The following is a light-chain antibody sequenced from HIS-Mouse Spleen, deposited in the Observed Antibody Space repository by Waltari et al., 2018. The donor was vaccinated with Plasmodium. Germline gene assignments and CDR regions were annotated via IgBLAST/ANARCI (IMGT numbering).Light chain of an antibody. CDR1: KLGDNY. CDR3: QAWDSSVV. CDR2: QDS. J-gene: IGLJ2*01. Sequence: SYELTQPPSVSVSPARTASIPCSGDKLGDNYACWYHQKPGQSPLLVIYQDSKRPSGIPERFSGSNSGNTATLTISGTQAMDEADYYCQAWDSSVVFGGGTKLTVL. V-gene: IGLV3-1*01.